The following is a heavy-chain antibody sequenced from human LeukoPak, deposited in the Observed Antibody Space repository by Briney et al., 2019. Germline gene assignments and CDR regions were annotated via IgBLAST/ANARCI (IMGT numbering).Heavy chain of an antibody. CDR3: ASGYCSSTGCYNTYYYYYMDV. V-gene: IGHV1-69*05. J-gene: IGHJ6*03. CDR1: GGTFSSYA. CDR2: IIPIFGTA. Sequence: ASVKVSCKASGGTFSSYAISWVRQAPGQGLEWMGGIIPIFGTANYAQKFQGRVAITTDESTSTAYMELSSLRSEDTAVYYCASGYCSSTGCYNTYYYYYMDVWGKGTTVTVSS. D-gene: IGHD2-2*02.